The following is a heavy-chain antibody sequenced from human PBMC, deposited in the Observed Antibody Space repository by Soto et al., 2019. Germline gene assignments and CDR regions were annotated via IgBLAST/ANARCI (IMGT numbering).Heavy chain of an antibody. CDR1: GFTFTNAW. CDR3: ATSPGYYDSSPYDY. J-gene: IGHJ4*02. D-gene: IGHD3-22*01. V-gene: IGHV3-15*07. CDR2: IESRADGGTT. Sequence: EVQLVESGGGLVKPGGYLRLSCAASGFTFTNAWMNWVRQAPGKGLEWVGRIESRADGGTTDYAAPVKGRFTISRDDSKDTLFLQMNSLKTEDTAVYYCATSPGYYDSSPYDYWGRGTLVTVSS.